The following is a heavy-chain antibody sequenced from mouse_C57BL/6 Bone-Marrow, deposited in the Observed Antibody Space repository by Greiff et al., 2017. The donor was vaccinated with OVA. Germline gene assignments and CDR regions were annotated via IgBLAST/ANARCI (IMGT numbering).Heavy chain of an antibody. J-gene: IGHJ2*01. CDR2: IDPSDSYT. CDR3: ARLNTTVVATNDY. Sequence: VKLVESGAELVKPGASVKLSCKASGYTFTSYWMQWVKQRPGQGLEWIGEIDPSDSYTNYNQKFKGKATLTVDTSSSTAYMQLSSLTSEDSAVYYCARLNTTVVATNDYWGQGTTLTVSS. D-gene: IGHD1-1*01. V-gene: IGHV1-50*01. CDR1: GYTFTSYW.